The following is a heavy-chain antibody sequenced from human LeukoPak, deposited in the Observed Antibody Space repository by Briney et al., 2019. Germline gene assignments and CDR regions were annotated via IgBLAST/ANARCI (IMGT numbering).Heavy chain of an antibody. CDR1: GGSISSSNW. Sequence: SETLSLTCAVSGGSISSSNWWSWVRQPPGKGLEWIGEIYHSGSTNYNPSLKSRVTISVDKSKNQFSLKLTSVTAADTAVYYCAREGGFYRPLDYSGQGTLVTVSS. CDR2: IYHSGST. D-gene: IGHD3-3*01. V-gene: IGHV4-4*02. J-gene: IGHJ4*02. CDR3: AREGGFYRPLDY.